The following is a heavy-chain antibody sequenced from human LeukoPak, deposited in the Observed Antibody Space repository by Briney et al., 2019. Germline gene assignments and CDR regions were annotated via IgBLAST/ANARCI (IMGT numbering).Heavy chain of an antibody. CDR3: AREADDFWSAQGHRRAFDI. CDR1: GFTFSGDY. Sequence: GGSLRLSCAASGFTFSGDYMSWIRQAPGKGLEWVSYISSVGSSIVYADSVKGRFTISRDNAKNTLYLQMNSLRAEDTAVYYCAREADDFWSAQGHRRAFDIWGQGTMVTVSS. CDR2: ISSVGSSI. J-gene: IGHJ3*02. V-gene: IGHV3-11*01. D-gene: IGHD3-3*01.